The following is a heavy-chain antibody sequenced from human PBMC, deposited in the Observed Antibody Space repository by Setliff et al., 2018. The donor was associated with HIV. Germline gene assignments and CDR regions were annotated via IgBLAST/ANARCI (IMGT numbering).Heavy chain of an antibody. CDR3: ASTYPITMVRGVTGYGAFDI. D-gene: IGHD3-10*01. V-gene: IGHV3-48*04. CDR1: GFTFSSYS. Sequence: GGSLRLSCAASGFTFSSYSMNWVRQAPGKGLEWVSYISSSSSTIYYADSVKGRFTIARENAKNSLYLQMNSQRAEDTAVYYCASTYPITMVRGVTGYGAFDIWGQGTMVTVSS. CDR2: ISSSSSTI. J-gene: IGHJ3*02.